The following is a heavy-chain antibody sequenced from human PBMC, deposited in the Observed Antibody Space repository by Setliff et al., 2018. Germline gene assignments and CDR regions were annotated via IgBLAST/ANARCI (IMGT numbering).Heavy chain of an antibody. D-gene: IGHD1-26*01. CDR2: IYHSGST. V-gene: IGHV4-4*02. CDR1: GGSISTNNW. Sequence: SETLSLTCAVSGGSISTNNWWNWVRQPPGKGLEWIGEIYHSGSTNYNPSLKSRVTISVDKSKNQFSLKLNSVTAADTAVYYCARDLGSSTPAGYRGQGTLVTVSS. J-gene: IGHJ4*02. CDR3: ARDLGSSTPAGY.